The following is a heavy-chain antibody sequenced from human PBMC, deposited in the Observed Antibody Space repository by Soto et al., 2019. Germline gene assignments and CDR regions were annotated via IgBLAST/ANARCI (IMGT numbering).Heavy chain of an antibody. J-gene: IGHJ3*02. CDR2: IYDSGDA. D-gene: IGHD3-3*01. CDR1: GGSISSYF. CDR3: VSSRTAVFGDALDI. V-gene: IGHV4-59*03. Sequence: QVQLQQSGPGLVKPSETLSLTCSVSGGSISSYFKNWILQAPGKGLEWIGCIYDSGDANYNPSLKSRVTIPWDTSKNQFSLKLNSVTAADTAVYYCVSSRTAVFGDALDIWALGTMVTVSS.